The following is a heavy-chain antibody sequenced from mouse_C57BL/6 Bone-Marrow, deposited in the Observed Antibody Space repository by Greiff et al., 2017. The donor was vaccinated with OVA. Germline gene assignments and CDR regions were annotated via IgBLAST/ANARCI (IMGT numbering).Heavy chain of an antibody. CDR3: ARGGY. CDR1: GFTFTSYA. Sequence: EVMLVESGGGLVKPGGSLKLSCAASGFTFTSYALSWVHQTPEQRLEWIATISDGGSYTYYPDNVKGRFTISRDNAKNNLYLQMSHLKSEDTAMYYCARGGYWGQGTTLTVSS. J-gene: IGHJ2*01. V-gene: IGHV5-4*03. CDR2: ISDGGSYT.